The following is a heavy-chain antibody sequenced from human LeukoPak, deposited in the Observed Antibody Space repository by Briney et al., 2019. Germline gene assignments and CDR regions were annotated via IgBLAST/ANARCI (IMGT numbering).Heavy chain of an antibody. D-gene: IGHD6-13*01. Sequence: GGSLRLSCAASGFTFTNYWMSWIRQAPGKGLEWVSYISSSGSTIYYADSVKGRFTISRDNAKNSLYLQMNSLRAEDTAVYYCARSSSGNSSSWYWDYYYYYYMDVWGKGTTVTISS. J-gene: IGHJ6*03. V-gene: IGHV3-11*04. CDR2: ISSSGSTI. CDR1: GFTFTNYW. CDR3: ARSSSGNSSSWYWDYYYYYYMDV.